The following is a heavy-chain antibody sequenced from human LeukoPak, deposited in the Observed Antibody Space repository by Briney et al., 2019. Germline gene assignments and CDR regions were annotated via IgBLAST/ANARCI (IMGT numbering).Heavy chain of an antibody. CDR3: ARDQAPRNYGSGSFDP. J-gene: IGHJ5*02. V-gene: IGHV3-7*01. D-gene: IGHD3-10*01. CDR1: GFTFSGYW. Sequence: PGGSLRLSCAASGFTFSGYWMSWVRQAPGKGLEWVANIKQDGSEKYYVDSVKGRFTISRDNAKNSLYLQMNSLRAEDTAVYYCARDQAPRNYGSGSFDPWGQGTLVTVSS. CDR2: IKQDGSEK.